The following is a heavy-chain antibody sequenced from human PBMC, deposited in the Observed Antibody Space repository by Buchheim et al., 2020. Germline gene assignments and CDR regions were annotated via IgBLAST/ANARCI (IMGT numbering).Heavy chain of an antibody. V-gene: IGHV1-69*04. CDR2: IIPILGIA. CDR3: ARNYYDSSGYYSGYYYYYGMDV. CDR1: GGTFSSYA. D-gene: IGHD3-22*01. J-gene: IGHJ6*02. Sequence: QVQLVQSGAEVKKPGSSVKVSCKASGGTFSSYAISWVRQAPGQGLEWMGRIIPILGIANYAQKFQGRVTITADKSTSPAYMELSSLRSEDTAVYYCARNYYDSSGYYSGYYYYYGMDVWGQGTT.